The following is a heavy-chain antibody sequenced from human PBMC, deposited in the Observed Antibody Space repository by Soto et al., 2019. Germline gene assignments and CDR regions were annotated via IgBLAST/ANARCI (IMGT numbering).Heavy chain of an antibody. CDR3: ARPRIGVAATGPFDY. D-gene: IGHD2-15*01. Sequence: PGGSLRLSCAASGFTFSTYGMHWLRQAPGKGLEWVALLWFDGSNRYYADSVKGRFTISRDNSRNTVFLQMNSLRAEDTAVYYCARPRIGVAATGPFDYWGQGTLVTVSS. J-gene: IGHJ4*02. CDR1: GFTFSTYG. CDR2: LWFDGSNR. V-gene: IGHV3-33*08.